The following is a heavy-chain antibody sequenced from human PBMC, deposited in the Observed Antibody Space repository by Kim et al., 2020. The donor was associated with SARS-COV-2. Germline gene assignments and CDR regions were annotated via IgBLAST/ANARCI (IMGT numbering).Heavy chain of an antibody. D-gene: IGHD6-25*01. CDR1: GFTFSDYY. CDR3: ARGGYNRVCDV. Sequence: GGSLRLSCAASGFTFSDYYMSWIRQAPGKGLEWVSFISGSRSYTNYADSVKGRFTISRDNANNSLFLQMNSLRAEDSAVYYCARGGYNRVCDVWGQGTTVTVSS. CDR2: ISGSRSYT. J-gene: IGHJ6*02. V-gene: IGHV3-11*06.